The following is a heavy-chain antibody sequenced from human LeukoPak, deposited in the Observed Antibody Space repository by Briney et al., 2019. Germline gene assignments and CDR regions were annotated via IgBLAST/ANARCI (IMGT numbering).Heavy chain of an antibody. V-gene: IGHV1-18*01. D-gene: IGHD6-13*01. Sequence: GSSVKISCKASGYTFTSYGISWVRQAPGQGLEWMGWISGNNGNTNYAQKLQGRVTMTTDTSTSTAYMELRSLRSDDTAVYYCARGRAAGTFWLDYWGQGTLVTVSS. CDR3: ARGRAAGTFWLDY. CDR1: GYTFTSYG. J-gene: IGHJ4*02. CDR2: ISGNNGNT.